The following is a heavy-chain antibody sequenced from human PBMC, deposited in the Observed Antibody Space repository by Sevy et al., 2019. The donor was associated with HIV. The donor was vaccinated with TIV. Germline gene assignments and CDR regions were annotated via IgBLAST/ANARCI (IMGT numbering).Heavy chain of an antibody. Sequence: GGSLRLSCAASGFTFSSYGMHWVRQAPGMGLEWVAFIRYDGSNKYYADSVKGRFTISRDNSKNTLYLQMNSLRAEDTAVYYCAKVPAGGTTLYYYYYMDVWGKGTTVTVSS. J-gene: IGHJ6*03. CDR2: IRYDGSNK. CDR3: AKVPAGGTTLYYYYYMDV. CDR1: GFTFSSYG. V-gene: IGHV3-30*02. D-gene: IGHD1-7*01.